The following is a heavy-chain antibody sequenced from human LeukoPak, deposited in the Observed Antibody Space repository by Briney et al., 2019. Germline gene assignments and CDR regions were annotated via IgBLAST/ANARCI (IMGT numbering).Heavy chain of an antibody. V-gene: IGHV3-48*04. CDR3: ARLGITGTTHWFDP. D-gene: IGHD1-7*01. Sequence: GGSLRLSCAASGFTFSSYSMNWVRQAPGKGLEWVSYISSSSSTIYYADSVKGRFTISRDNAKNSLYLQMNSLRAEDTAVYYCARLGITGTTHWFDPWGQGTLVTVSS. CDR1: GFTFSSYS. J-gene: IGHJ5*02. CDR2: ISSSSSTI.